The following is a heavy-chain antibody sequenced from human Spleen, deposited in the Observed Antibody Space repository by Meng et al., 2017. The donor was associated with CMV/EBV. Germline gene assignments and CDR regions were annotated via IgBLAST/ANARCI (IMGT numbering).Heavy chain of an antibody. CDR3: ASGREGY. J-gene: IGHJ4*02. D-gene: IGHD2-15*01. CDR1: GFPFSSYI. Sequence: SLRLSCPASGFPFSSYIMNWVRQAPGKGLEWVSSISSSSSYIYYADSVKGRFTISRDNAKNSLYLQMNRLRAEDTAVYYCASGREGYWGQGTLVTVSS. V-gene: IGHV3-21*01. CDR2: ISSSSSYI.